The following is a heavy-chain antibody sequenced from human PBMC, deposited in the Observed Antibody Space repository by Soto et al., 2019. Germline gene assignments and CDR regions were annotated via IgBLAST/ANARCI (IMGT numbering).Heavy chain of an antibody. CDR2: SSYSGST. CDR1: VGAITSGGYY. J-gene: IGHJ6*03. D-gene: IGHD3-16*01. V-gene: IGHV4-31*03. Sequence: QVQLQESGPGLVKPSQTLSLTCTVSVGAITSGGYYWSWIRQHPGKVLEWIGYSSYSGSTYYNPSLKSRFTISADTSKNQFSLKLSSVTAAATAVYYCARCGGRSLGSYYYYYMDVWGKGTKVTVSS. CDR3: ARCGGRSLGSYYYYYMDV.